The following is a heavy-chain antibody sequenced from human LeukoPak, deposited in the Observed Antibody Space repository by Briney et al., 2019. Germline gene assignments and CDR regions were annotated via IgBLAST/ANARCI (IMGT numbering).Heavy chain of an antibody. CDR3: AKKRVQLECFDY. J-gene: IGHJ4*02. Sequence: GGSLRLSCAASGFTFSTYAMSWVRQAPGKGLEWVSGISGSGGRTYYADSVKGRFTISRDNSKNTLYLQMNSLRAEDTAVYYCAKKRVQLECFDYWGQGTLVTVSS. D-gene: IGHD1-1*01. V-gene: IGHV3-23*01. CDR2: ISGSGGRT. CDR1: GFTFSTYA.